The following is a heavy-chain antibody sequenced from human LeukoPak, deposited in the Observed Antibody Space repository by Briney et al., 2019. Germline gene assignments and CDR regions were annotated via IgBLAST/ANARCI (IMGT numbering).Heavy chain of an antibody. CDR1: RFTFGSYW. V-gene: IGHV3-7*04. J-gene: IGHJ4*02. Sequence: GGSLSLSCAVSRFTFGSYWMTWIRQAPGKGPEWVANIKEDGSATYYVDSVKGRFTISRDNAKKSLYLQMNSLRAEGTAIYYCARDSPGYLAYYSWGQGTLVTVSS. D-gene: IGHD5-18*01. CDR2: IKEDGSAT. CDR3: ARDSPGYLAYYS.